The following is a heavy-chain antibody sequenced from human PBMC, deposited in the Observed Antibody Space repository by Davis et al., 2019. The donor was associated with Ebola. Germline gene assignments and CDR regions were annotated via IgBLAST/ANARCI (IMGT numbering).Heavy chain of an antibody. CDR3: ARGFGYCSSTSCPYYYYGMDV. CDR1: GGTFSSYA. J-gene: IGHJ6*02. V-gene: IGHV1-69*04. D-gene: IGHD2-2*01. Sequence: SVKVPCKASGGTFSSYAISWVRQAPGQGLEWMGRIIPILGIANYAQKFQGRVTITADKSTSTAYMELSSLGSEETAVYYCARGFGYCSSTSCPYYYYGMDVWGQGTTVTVSS. CDR2: IIPILGIA.